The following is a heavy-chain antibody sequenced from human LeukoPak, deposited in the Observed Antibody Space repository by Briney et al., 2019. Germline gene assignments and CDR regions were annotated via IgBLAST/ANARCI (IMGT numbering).Heavy chain of an antibody. CDR1: GFTFSNYI. CDR3: ARDRADFWSGLDY. Sequence: PGGSLRLSCAASGFTFSNYIMHWVRQAPGEGLEWLALIWYDGSNEYYADSVKGRFTISRDNFKSTLYLQMNSLRAEDTAVYYCARDRADFWSGLDYWGQGTLVTVSS. J-gene: IGHJ4*02. D-gene: IGHD3-3*01. V-gene: IGHV3-33*01. CDR2: IWYDGSNE.